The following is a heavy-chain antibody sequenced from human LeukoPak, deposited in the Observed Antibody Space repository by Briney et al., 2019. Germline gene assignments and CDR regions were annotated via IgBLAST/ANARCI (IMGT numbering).Heavy chain of an antibody. J-gene: IGHJ4*02. CDR2: INSDGSTT. D-gene: IGHD2-15*01. CDR3: AKLPGSTSFHY. Sequence: GGSLRLSCAASGFSISNYWMHWVRQAPGKGLVWVSRINSDGSTTSYADSVKGRFTISRDNAKNTLYLQMNSRSAEELAWYYCAKLPGSTSFHYWGQGTLVSVS. V-gene: IGHV3-74*01. CDR1: GFSISNYW.